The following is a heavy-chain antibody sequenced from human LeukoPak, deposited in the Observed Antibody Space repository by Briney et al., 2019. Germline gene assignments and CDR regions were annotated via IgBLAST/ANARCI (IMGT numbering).Heavy chain of an antibody. CDR2: IYTSGST. D-gene: IGHD2-21*01. CDR3: ARNPYSKPGYFDY. Sequence: SETLSLTCTVSGGSISSYYWSWIRQPPGKGLGWIGYIYTSGSTNYNPSLKSRVTISVDTSKNQFSLKLSSVTAADTAVYYCARNPYSKPGYFDYWGQGTLVTVSS. J-gene: IGHJ4*02. CDR1: GGSISSYY. V-gene: IGHV4-4*09.